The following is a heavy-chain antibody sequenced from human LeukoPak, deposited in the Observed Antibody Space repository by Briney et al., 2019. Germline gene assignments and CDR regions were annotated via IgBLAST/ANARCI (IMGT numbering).Heavy chain of an antibody. D-gene: IGHD1-26*01. CDR3: AARSGISPYYIDY. CDR2: ISGNGRST. Sequence: GGSLRLSCAASGFSFSSYGMSWVRQAPGKGLEWVSGISGNGRSTYYADSVKGRFTISRDNSRNTLYPQMNSLRAEDTALYYCAARSGISPYYIDYWGQGTLVTVSS. V-gene: IGHV3-23*01. CDR1: GFSFSSYG. J-gene: IGHJ4*02.